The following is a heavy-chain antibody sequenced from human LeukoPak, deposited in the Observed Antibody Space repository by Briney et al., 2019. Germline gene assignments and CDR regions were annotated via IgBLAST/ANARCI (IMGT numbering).Heavy chain of an antibody. CDR1: GFTFSSCW. D-gene: IGHD2-21*02. V-gene: IGHV3-7*01. J-gene: IGHJ4*02. CDR2: IVEDGSQK. Sequence: GGSLRLSCAASGFTFSSCWMTWVRQAPGKGLEWVASIVEDGSQKYYVDSVKGRFTISRDNAKNLLYLQMNSLEAEDTAVYYCARDVISGDTLESWGEGTLVTVSS. CDR3: ARDVISGDTLES.